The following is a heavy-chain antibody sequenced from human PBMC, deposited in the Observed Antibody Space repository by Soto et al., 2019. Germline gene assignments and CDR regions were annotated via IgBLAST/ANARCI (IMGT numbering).Heavy chain of an antibody. V-gene: IGHV3-48*02. CDR3: ARSGPERAAHFDL. CDR2: ISGSDSSI. CDR1: GFTFSDAS. Sequence: EVQLVESGGGLVQPGESLRLSCLASGFTFSDASMNWVRQAPGRGLEWLSYISGSDSSIYYADSVRGRVTISRDNARNSLFLHIMGLRHDDTAVYYCARSGPERAAHFDLWGQGTPVTVSS. D-gene: IGHD2-15*01. J-gene: IGHJ4*02.